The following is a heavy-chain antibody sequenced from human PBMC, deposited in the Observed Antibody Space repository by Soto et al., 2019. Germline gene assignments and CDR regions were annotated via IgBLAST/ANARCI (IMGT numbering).Heavy chain of an antibody. Sequence: QVQLVESGGGVVQPGRSLRLSCAASGFTFSSYSIHWVRQAPGKGLEWVAVISFDGSYEYYADSVKGRFTISRDNSKNTLYLQMNSLRAEDTAVYYCVRGAGITVASTSFDYWGQGTLVTVSS. J-gene: IGHJ4*02. D-gene: IGHD6-19*01. V-gene: IGHV3-30-3*01. CDR3: VRGAGITVASTSFDY. CDR2: ISFDGSYE. CDR1: GFTFSSYS.